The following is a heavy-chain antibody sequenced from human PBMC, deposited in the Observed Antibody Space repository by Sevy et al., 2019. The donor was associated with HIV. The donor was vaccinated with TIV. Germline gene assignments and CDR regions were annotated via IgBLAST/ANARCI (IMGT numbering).Heavy chain of an antibody. CDR1: GGSISSSSYY. V-gene: IGHV4-39*01. CDR2: IYYSWST. CDR3: ASQYYDFWSGYNYYYYYGMDV. J-gene: IGHJ6*02. Sequence: SETLSLTCTVSGGSISSSSYYWGWIRQPPGKGLEWIGSIYYSWSTYYNPSLKSRVTISVDTSKNQFSLKLSSVTAADTAVYYCASQYYDFWSGYNYYYYYGMDVWGQGTTVTVSS. D-gene: IGHD3-3*01.